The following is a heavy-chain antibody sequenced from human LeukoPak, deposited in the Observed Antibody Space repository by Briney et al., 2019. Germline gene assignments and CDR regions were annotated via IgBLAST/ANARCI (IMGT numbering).Heavy chain of an antibody. CDR1: GGSISSYY. J-gene: IGHJ4*02. D-gene: IGHD5-24*01. CDR3: ARRMTTNPKYYFDY. V-gene: IGHV4-59*08. CDR2: IYYSRNT. Sequence: TSETLSLTCTVSGGSISSYYWTWIRQPPGKGLEWIGYIYYSRNTNHNPSLKSRVTISVDTSKSQFSLKLSSVTAADTAVYYCARRMTTNPKYYFDYWGQGTLVTVSS.